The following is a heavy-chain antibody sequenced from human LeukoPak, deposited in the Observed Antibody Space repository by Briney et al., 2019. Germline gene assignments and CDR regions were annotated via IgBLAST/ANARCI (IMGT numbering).Heavy chain of an antibody. CDR1: GFTFSSYG. V-gene: IGHV3-30*02. CDR2: IRYDGSNK. Sequence: GGSLRLSCAASGFTFSSYGMHWVRQAPGKGLEWVAFIRYDGSNKYYADSVKGRFTISRDNSKNTLYLQMNSLRAEDTAVYYCAEEAPDDGELPFYYYYYMDVWGKGTTVTISS. CDR3: AEEAPDDGELPFYYYYYMDV. D-gene: IGHD1-7*01. J-gene: IGHJ6*03.